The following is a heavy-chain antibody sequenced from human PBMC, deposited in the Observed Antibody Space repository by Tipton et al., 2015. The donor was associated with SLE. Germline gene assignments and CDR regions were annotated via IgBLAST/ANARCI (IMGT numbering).Heavy chain of an antibody. CDR2: MNPNSGNT. D-gene: IGHD3-10*01. V-gene: IGHV1-8*02. CDR3: ARDRGLWFREIPDY. CDR1: GYTFTSYD. J-gene: IGHJ4*02. Sequence: QLVQSGAEVKKPGASVKVSCKASGYTFTSYDINWVRQATGQGLEWMGWMNPNSGNTGYAQKFQGRVTMTRNTSVSTAYMELSSLRSDDTAVYYCARDRGLWFREIPDYWGQGTLVTVSS.